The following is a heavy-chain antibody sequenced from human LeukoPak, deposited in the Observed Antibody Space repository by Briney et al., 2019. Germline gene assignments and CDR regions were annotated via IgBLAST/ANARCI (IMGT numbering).Heavy chain of an antibody. J-gene: IGHJ3*02. CDR1: GFTFSSYA. V-gene: IGHV3-23*01. CDR3: AKAPPPYCSGGSCFDAFDI. CDR2: FSGSGGST. D-gene: IGHD2-15*01. Sequence: GGSLRLSCAASGFTFSSYAMSWVRQAPGKGLEWVSAFSGSGGSTYYADSVKGRFTISRDNSKNTLYLQMNSLRAEDTAVYYCAKAPPPYCSGGSCFDAFDIWGQGTMVTVSS.